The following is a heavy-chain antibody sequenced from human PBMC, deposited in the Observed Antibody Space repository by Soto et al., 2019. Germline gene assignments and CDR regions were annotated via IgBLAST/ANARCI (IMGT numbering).Heavy chain of an antibody. CDR3: TSAPAAAFDY. CDR2: IWYDGSNK. J-gene: IGHJ4*02. CDR1: GFTFSSYG. Sequence: QVQLVESGGGVVQPGRSLRLSCAASGFTFSSYGMHWVRQAPGKGLEWVAVIWYDGSNKYYADFVKGRFTISRDNSKNTLYLQMSSMRAEDTAVYYCTSAPAAAFDYWGQGTLVTVSS. D-gene: IGHD2-2*01. V-gene: IGHV3-33*01.